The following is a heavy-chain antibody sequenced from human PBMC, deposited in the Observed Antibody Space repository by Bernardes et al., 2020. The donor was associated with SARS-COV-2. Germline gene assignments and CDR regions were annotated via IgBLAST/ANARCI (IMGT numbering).Heavy chain of an antibody. J-gene: IGHJ3*02. CDR2: IWYDGSNK. CDR1: GFSFSRYG. V-gene: IGHV3-33*01. D-gene: IGHD4-17*01. CDR3: ARDFLYGDYEAFDI. Sequence: GGSLRLSCAASGFSFSRYGMHWVRQAPGKGLEWVAVIWYDGSNKYYADSVKGRFTISRDNSKNTLYLQMNSLRAEDTAVYYCARDFLYGDYEAFDIWGQGTMVTVSS.